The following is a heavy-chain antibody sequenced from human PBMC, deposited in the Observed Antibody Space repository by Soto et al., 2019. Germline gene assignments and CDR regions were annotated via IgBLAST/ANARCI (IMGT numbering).Heavy chain of an antibody. V-gene: IGHV4-59*01. D-gene: IGHD6-19*01. CDR2: IYYSGST. Sequence: SETLSLTCTVSGGSISSCYWSWIRQPPGKGLEWIGYIYYSGSTNYNPSLKSRVTISVDTSKNQFSLKLSSVTAADTAVYYCASKQWLGNDWFDPWGQGTLVTVS. J-gene: IGHJ5*02. CDR3: ASKQWLGNDWFDP. CDR1: GGSISSCY.